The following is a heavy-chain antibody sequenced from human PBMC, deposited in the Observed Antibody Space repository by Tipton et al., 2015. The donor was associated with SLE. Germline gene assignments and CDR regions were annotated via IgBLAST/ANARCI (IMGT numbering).Heavy chain of an antibody. CDR3: ARERPVTRGDAFDI. V-gene: IGHV3-66*01. Sequence: SLRLSCAVSGFSVNRRYMTWVRQAPGKGLEWVSVIYSGGDTAVADSVKGRCTTSRDTSKNRLYLHMNSLRAEDTALYYCARERPVTRGDAFDIWGHGTMVTVSS. CDR2: IYSGGDT. D-gene: IGHD1-1*01. J-gene: IGHJ3*02. CDR1: GFSVNRRY.